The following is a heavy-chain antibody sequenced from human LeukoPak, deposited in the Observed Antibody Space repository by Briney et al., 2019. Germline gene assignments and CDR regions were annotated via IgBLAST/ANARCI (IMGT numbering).Heavy chain of an antibody. CDR1: GGTFSSYA. CDR3: ARETFGYFDY. J-gene: IGHJ4*02. D-gene: IGHD3-10*01. Sequence: SVNVSCKASGGTFSSYAISWVRQAPGQGLEWMGGIIPIFGTANYAQKFRGRVTITADESTSTAYMELSSLRSEDTAVYYCARETFGYFDYWGQGTLVTVSS. CDR2: IIPIFGTA. V-gene: IGHV1-69*13.